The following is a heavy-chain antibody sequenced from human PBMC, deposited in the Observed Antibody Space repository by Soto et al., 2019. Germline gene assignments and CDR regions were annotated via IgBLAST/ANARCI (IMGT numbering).Heavy chain of an antibody. J-gene: IGHJ6*03. CDR2: IYYSGST. V-gene: IGHV4-59*01. CDR1: GGSIXSXY. D-gene: IGHD5-18*01. Sequence: PSETLSLTCTVSGGSIXSXYWSWIRXXPGXGXEWIGYIYYSGSTNYNPSLKSRVTISVDTSKNQFSLKLSSVTAADTAVYYCATRGGYSYGYPSPYYYYMDVWGKGTTVTVSS. CDR3: ATRGGYSYGYPSPYYYYMDV.